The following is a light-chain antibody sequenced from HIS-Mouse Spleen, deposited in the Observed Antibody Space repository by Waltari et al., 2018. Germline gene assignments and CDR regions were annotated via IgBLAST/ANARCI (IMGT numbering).Light chain of an antibody. CDR3: CSYAGSSTWV. J-gene: IGLJ3*02. V-gene: IGLV2-23*01. CDR1: SSDVGRYNL. CDR2: EGS. Sequence: QSALTQPASVSGSPGQSITIPCTGTSSDVGRYNLLSWYQQPPGKAPKLMIYEGSKRPSGVSNRFSGSKSGNTASLTISGLQAEDEADYYCCSYAGSSTWVFGGGTKLTVL.